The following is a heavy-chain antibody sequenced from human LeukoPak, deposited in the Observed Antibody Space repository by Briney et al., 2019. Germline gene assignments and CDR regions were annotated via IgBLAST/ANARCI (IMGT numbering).Heavy chain of an antibody. J-gene: IGHJ4*02. V-gene: IGHV4-59*11. D-gene: IGHD3-22*01. CDR3: ARGHFYDSSGYFD. Sequence: SETLSLTCTVSGGSISSHYWSWNRQPPGKGLEWIGYIYYSGSTNYNPSLKSRVTISVDTSKNQFSLKLSSVTAADTAVYYCARGHFYDSSGYFDWGQRTLVTVSS. CDR1: GGSISSHY. CDR2: IYYSGST.